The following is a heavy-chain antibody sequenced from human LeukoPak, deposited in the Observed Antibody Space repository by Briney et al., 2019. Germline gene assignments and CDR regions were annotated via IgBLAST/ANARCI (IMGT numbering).Heavy chain of an antibody. J-gene: IGHJ4*02. D-gene: IGHD6-13*01. CDR2: IDPSDSYT. Sequence: GESLRISCKGSGYSFTTYWISWVRQMPGKGLEWMGRIDPSDSYTNYSPSFQGHVTISADKSFSTAYLQWTSLKASDTAMYYCARHAKAYGSSCDYWGEGTLVTVSS. V-gene: IGHV5-10-1*01. CDR3: ARHAKAYGSSCDY. CDR1: GYSFTTYW.